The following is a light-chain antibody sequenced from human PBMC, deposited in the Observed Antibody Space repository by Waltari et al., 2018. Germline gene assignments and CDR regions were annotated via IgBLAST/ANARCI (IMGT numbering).Light chain of an antibody. J-gene: IGKJ4*01. CDR2: AAS. Sequence: DIQMTQSPSSLSASVGDRVTITCRASQSISSSLNWYKQKSGKAPKLLIYAASSLQSGVPSRFSGSGSGTDFTLTISSLQPEDFATYYCQQSYSSPLTFGGGTKVEIK. V-gene: IGKV1-39*01. CDR3: QQSYSSPLT. CDR1: QSISSS.